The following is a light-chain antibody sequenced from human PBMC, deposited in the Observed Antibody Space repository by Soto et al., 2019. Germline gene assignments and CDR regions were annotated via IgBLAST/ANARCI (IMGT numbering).Light chain of an antibody. CDR2: EVV. J-gene: IGLJ2*01. V-gene: IGLV2-14*01. CDR3: SSYSRSTTVL. Sequence: QSALTQPASVSGSPGQSITISCTGTSSDIGSFNYVSWYQQHPGKAPKLIILEVVNRPSGVSHRFSGSKSGNTASLIISGLQPDDEADYYCSSYSRSTTVLFGGGTKVTVL. CDR1: SSDIGSFNY.